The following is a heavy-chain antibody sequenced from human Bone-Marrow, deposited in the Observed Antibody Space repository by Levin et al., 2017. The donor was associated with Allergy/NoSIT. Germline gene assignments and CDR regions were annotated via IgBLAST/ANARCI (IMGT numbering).Heavy chain of an antibody. J-gene: IGHJ4*02. D-gene: IGHD5-12*01. CDR3: ARAPIVATMDYYFDY. CDR2: ISYDGSNK. V-gene: IGHV3-30-3*01. CDR1: GFTFSSYA. Sequence: SCAASGFTFSSYAMHWVRQAPGKGLEWVAVISYDGSNKYYADSVKGRFTISRDNSKNTLYLQMNSLRAEDTAVYYCARAPIVATMDYYFDYWGQGTLVTVSS.